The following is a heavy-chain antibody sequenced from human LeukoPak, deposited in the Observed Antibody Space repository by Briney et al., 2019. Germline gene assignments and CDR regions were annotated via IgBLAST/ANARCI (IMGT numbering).Heavy chain of an antibody. CDR3: AGCSSTSCYPPAFDI. V-gene: IGHV4-39*01. D-gene: IGHD2-2*01. J-gene: IGHJ3*02. CDR2: IYYSGST. CDR1: GGPISSSSYY. Sequence: KPSETLSLTCTVSGGPISSSSYYWGWIRQPPGKGLEWVGSIYYSGSTYYNPSLKSRVTISVDTSKNQFSLKLSSVTAADTAVYYCAGCSSTSCYPPAFDIWGQGTMVTVSS.